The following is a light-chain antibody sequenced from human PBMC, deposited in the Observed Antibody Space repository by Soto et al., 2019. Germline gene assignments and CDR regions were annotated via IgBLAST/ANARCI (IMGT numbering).Light chain of an antibody. J-gene: IGKJ5*01. Sequence: VLSQSPAILSLSPGARATLSCRASPSVPSTYFAWYQQKAGQPPRLLIYAASRRATGIPVRFSGSGSGTDFTLTISRLEPEDFAVYYCQRRNVWPPITFGQGTRLDIK. CDR2: AAS. V-gene: IGKV3D-20*02. CDR3: QRRNVWPPIT. CDR1: PSVPSTY.